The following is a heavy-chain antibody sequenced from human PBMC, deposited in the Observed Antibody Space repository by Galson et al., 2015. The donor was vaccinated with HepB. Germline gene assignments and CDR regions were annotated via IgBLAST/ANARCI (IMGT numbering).Heavy chain of an antibody. D-gene: IGHD1-14*01. CDR1: GFTFSDAW. CDR2: IKSRRFGGKV. CDR3: TTTVRPEDFLEY. J-gene: IGHJ4*02. V-gene: IGHV3-15*01. Sequence: PRLSCAASGFTFSDAWMSWVRQAPGKGLEWVARIKSRRFGGKVDYGTPVKGRFTISRDDSKHTLSLLMDSLKTEDTAVYYCTTTVRPEDFLEYWGQGSLVTVSS.